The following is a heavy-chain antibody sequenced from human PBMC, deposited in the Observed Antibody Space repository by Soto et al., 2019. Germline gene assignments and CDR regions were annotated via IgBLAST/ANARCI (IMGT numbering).Heavy chain of an antibody. Sequence: QVQLQESGPGLVKPSETLSLTCTVSGGSISSYYWSWIRQPPGKGLEWIGYIYYSGSTNYNPSHKSRVTISVDTSKNQFSLKLSSVTAADTAVYYCARSDGRYWGQGTLVTVSS. CDR1: GGSISSYY. J-gene: IGHJ4*02. CDR3: ARSDGRY. V-gene: IGHV4-59*01. CDR2: IYYSGST.